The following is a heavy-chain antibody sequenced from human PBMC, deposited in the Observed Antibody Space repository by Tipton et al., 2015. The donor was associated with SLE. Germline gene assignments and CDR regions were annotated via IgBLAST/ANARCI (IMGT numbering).Heavy chain of an antibody. CDR3: ARGYGDYYFDY. CDR2: IYYSGST. D-gene: IGHD4-17*01. J-gene: IGHJ4*02. V-gene: IGHV4-34*01. CDR1: GGSFSGYY. Sequence: TLSLTCAVYGGSFSGYYWSWIRQPPGKGLEWMGSIYYSGSTYYNPSLKSRVTISEDTSKNQFSLKLSSVTAADTAVYYCARGYGDYYFDYWGQGTLVTVSS.